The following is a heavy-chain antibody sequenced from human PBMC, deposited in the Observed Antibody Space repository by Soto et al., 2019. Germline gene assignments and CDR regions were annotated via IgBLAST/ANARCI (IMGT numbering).Heavy chain of an antibody. CDR2: ITGSGRRT. CDR3: AKRDYPDSNGYAPLFDS. V-gene: IGHV3-23*01. D-gene: IGHD3-22*01. Sequence: EVQLLDSGGGLVQPGWSLRLSCAASGFTFRTYAMSWVRQAPGKGLEWVSGITGSGRRTYYADSVKGRFIISRDNSQNMLYLQMNSLRVDDTAVFYCAKRDYPDSNGYAPLFDSWGQGTLVVVSS. CDR1: GFTFRTYA. J-gene: IGHJ4*02.